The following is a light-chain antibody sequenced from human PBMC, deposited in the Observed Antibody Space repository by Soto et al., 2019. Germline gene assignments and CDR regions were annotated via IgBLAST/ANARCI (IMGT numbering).Light chain of an antibody. CDR3: QSYDSGLSGYV. Sequence: QSALTQPPSVSGAPGQRVTISCAGSSSNIGAGYDVHWFRQLPGTAPKLLIFGNSSRPLGVPDRFSGSKSETSASLAITGLQAEDEADYYCQSYDSGLSGYVFGAGTKV. CDR2: GNS. CDR1: SSNIGAGYD. V-gene: IGLV1-40*01. J-gene: IGLJ1*01.